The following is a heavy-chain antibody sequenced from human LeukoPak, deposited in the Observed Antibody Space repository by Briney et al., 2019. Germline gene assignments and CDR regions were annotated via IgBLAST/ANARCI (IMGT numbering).Heavy chain of an antibody. J-gene: IGHJ4*02. CDR2: IYYSGSS. V-gene: IGHV4-31*03. Sequence: PSETLSLTYTVSGGSISSGGYYWSWIRQHPGKGLEWIGYIYYSGSSYYNPSLKSRVTMSVDTSKNQFSLKLSSVTAADTAVYYCARTGNHTLDYRGQGTLVTVSS. CDR3: ARTGNHTLDY. CDR1: GGSISSGGYY.